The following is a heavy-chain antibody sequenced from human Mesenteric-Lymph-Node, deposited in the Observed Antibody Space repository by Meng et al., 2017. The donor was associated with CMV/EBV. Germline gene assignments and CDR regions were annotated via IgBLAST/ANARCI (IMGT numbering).Heavy chain of an antibody. CDR3: AREEQYYYDSSGYGMDV. V-gene: IGHV4-30-4*08. J-gene: IGHJ6*02. CDR1: GGSISSGDYY. D-gene: IGHD3-22*01. Sequence: LRLSCSVSGGSISSGDYYWSWIRQPPGKGLEWIGYIYYSGSTYYNPSLKSRVTISVDTSKNQFSLKLSSVTAADTAVYYCAREEQYYYDSSGYGMDVWGQGTTVTVSS. CDR2: IYYSGST.